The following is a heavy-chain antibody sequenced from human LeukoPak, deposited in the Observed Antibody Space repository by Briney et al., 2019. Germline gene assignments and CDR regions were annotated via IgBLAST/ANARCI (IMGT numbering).Heavy chain of an antibody. V-gene: IGHV3-21*01. Sequence: GGSLRLSCAASGFTFSSYSMNWVRQAPGKGLEWVSSISSSSSYIYYADSVKGRFTISRDNAKNSLYLQMNSLRAEDTAVYYCARFPLVVPAAMDYWGQGTLVTVSS. CDR1: GFTFSSYS. J-gene: IGHJ4*02. CDR2: ISSSSSYI. D-gene: IGHD2-2*01. CDR3: ARFPLVVPAAMDY.